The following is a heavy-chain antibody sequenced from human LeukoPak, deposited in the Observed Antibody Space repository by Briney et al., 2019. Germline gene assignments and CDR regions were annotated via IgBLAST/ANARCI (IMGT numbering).Heavy chain of an antibody. CDR3: AREVVVVPAAMAFDY. V-gene: IGHV1-2*02. J-gene: IGHJ4*02. D-gene: IGHD2-2*01. CDR2: TNPNSGGT. Sequence: ASVKVSCKASGYTFTGYYMHWVRQAPGQGLEWMGWTNPNSGGTNYAQKFQGRVTMTRDTSISTAYMELSRLRSDDTAVYYCAREVVVVPAAMAFDYWGQGTLVTVSS. CDR1: GYTFTGYY.